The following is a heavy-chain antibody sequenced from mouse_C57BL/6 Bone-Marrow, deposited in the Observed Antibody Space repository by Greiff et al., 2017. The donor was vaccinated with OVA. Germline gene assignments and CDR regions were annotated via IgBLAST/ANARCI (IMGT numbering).Heavy chain of an antibody. V-gene: IGHV1-18*01. CDR1: GYTFTDYN. J-gene: IGHJ4*01. D-gene: IGHD2-5*01. Sequence: VQLKESGPELVKPGASVKIPCKASGYTFTDYNMDWVKQSHGKSLEWIGDINPNNGGTIYNQKFKGKATLTVDKSSSTAYMELRSLTSEDTAVYYCARKYSNYPFYAMDYWGQGTSVTVSS. CDR3: ARKYSNYPFYAMDY. CDR2: INPNNGGT.